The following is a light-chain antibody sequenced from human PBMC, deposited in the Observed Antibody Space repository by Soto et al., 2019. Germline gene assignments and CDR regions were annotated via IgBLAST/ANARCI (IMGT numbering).Light chain of an antibody. CDR2: DNN. J-gene: IGLJ2*01. CDR1: SSNIGSNY. V-gene: IGLV1-51*01. Sequence: QSVLTQPPSVSAAPGQKVTISCSGSSSNIGSNYVSWYQQLPGTAPKLLIYDNNERPSGTPDRFSGSKSGTSATLGITGLQTGAEADYYCGTWDNSLSVVVFGGGTQLTVL. CDR3: GTWDNSLSVVV.